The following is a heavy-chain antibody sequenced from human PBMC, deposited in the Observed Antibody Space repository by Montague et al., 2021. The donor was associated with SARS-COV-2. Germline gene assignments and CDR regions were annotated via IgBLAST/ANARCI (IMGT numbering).Heavy chain of an antibody. CDR2: INHSGST. CDR3: ARGADYGYLGGFLRYKWFDP. CDR1: GGSFSGYY. D-gene: IGHD5-18*01. V-gene: IGHV4-34*01. Sequence: SETLSLTCAVYGGSFSGYYWAWIRQTPAKGLEWIGEINHSGSTNYNPSLKSRLTISVDTSKKQFSLKLNSMTAADTAVYYCARGADYGYLGGFLRYKWFDPWGLGTPVTVSS. J-gene: IGHJ5*02.